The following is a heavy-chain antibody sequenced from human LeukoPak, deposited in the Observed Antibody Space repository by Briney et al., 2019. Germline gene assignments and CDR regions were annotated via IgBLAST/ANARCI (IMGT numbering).Heavy chain of an antibody. D-gene: IGHD6-13*01. V-gene: IGHV4-34*01. Sequence: SETLSLTCAVYGGSFSGYYWSWIRQPPGKGLEGIGEINHSGSTNYNPSLKSRVTISVDTSKNQFSLKLSSVAAADTAVYYCARGIAAAGIYYYYYYMDVWGKGTTVTVSS. J-gene: IGHJ6*03. CDR2: INHSGST. CDR3: ARGIAAAGIYYYYYYMDV. CDR1: GGSFSGYY.